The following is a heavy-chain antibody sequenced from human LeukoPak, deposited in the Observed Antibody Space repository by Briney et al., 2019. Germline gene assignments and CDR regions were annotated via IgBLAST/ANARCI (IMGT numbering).Heavy chain of an antibody. CDR2: ISGSGGST. V-gene: IGHV3-23*01. D-gene: IGHD2-2*01. CDR3: AKKVSEYQLLRNMDV. CDR1: GFTFSSYA. Sequence: GGSLRLSCAASGFTFSSYAMSWVRQAPGKGLEWVSAISGSGGSTYYADSVKGRFTISRDNSKNTLYLQMNRLKAEDTAVYYCAKKVSEYQLLRNMDVWGKGTTVTVSS. J-gene: IGHJ6*04.